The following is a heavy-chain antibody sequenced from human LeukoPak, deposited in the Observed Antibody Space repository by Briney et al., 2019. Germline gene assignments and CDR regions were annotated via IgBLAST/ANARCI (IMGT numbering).Heavy chain of an antibody. J-gene: IGHJ4*02. CDR1: GYTLTELS. Sequence: ASVTVSCKVSGYTLTELSMHWVRQAPGKGLEWMGGFDPEDGEAIYAQKFHGRVTMTEDTSTDTTYMELNSLKSEDTAVYYCAAGGVYDLLDYWGQGTLVTVSS. CDR3: AAGGVYDLLDY. CDR2: FDPEDGEA. V-gene: IGHV1-24*01. D-gene: IGHD2-8*01.